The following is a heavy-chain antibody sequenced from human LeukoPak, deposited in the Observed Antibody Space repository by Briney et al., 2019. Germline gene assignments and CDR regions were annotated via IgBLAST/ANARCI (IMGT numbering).Heavy chain of an antibody. V-gene: IGHV3-23*01. CDR3: AKDVGKWESLHFFDY. CDR2: ISGSSAST. CDR1: GFTFSTNA. J-gene: IGHJ4*02. D-gene: IGHD1-26*01. Sequence: GGSLRLSCLTSGFTFSTNAMSWVRQAPGKGLEWISGISGSSASTYYADSVTGRFTISRDNSRNTLYLQMNSLRGDDTAVYYCAKDVGKWESLHFFDYWGQGTLVTVSS.